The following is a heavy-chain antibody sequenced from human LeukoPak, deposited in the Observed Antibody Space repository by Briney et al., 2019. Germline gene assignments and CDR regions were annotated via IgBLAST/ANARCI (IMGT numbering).Heavy chain of an antibody. CDR2: ISGLSGRT. J-gene: IGHJ4*02. CDR1: GFSFSSYG. Sequence: PGGSLRLSCATSGFSFSSYGMSWVRQAPGKGLEWVSSISGLSGRTYYADSVKGRVTISRDNSKNTLYLQMNSLRAEDTAVYYCAKTQVQSDHDSSGYYALYWGQGTLVTVSS. D-gene: IGHD3-22*01. V-gene: IGHV3-23*01. CDR3: AKTQVQSDHDSSGYYALY.